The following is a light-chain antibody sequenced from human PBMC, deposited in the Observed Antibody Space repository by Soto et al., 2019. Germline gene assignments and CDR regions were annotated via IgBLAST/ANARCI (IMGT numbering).Light chain of an antibody. V-gene: IGKV3-11*01. Sequence: EIGLTQSPAPLSLSPGERATLSCMSSQTISRYLAWYQQQPRHAPRLLIYDASNRAIGIPASFSGSGSGTEFTLSISSLQSEDFAVYYCQQYNNWPPITFGQGTRLEIK. CDR2: DAS. J-gene: IGKJ5*01. CDR3: QQYNNWPPIT. CDR1: QTISRY.